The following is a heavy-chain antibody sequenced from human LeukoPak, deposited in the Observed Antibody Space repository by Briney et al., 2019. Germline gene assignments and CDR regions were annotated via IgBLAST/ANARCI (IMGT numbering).Heavy chain of an antibody. CDR2: ISYSGST. V-gene: IGHV4-39*07. D-gene: IGHD1-26*01. Sequence: PSETLSLTCTVSGGSISSSSYYWGWIRQPPGKGLEWIGSISYSGSTYYNPSLKSRVTISVDTSKNQFSLKLSSVTAADTAVYYCATPGSSGTRGWNYMDVWGKGTTVTVSS. CDR1: GGSISSSSYY. J-gene: IGHJ6*03. CDR3: ATPGSSGTRGWNYMDV.